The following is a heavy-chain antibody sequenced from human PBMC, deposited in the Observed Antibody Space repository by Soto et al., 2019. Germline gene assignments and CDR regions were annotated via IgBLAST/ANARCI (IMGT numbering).Heavy chain of an antibody. V-gene: IGHV3-23*01. CDR3: AKDLQSLRSFDY. D-gene: IGHD5-12*01. CDR1: GFTFSGYA. Sequence: PGGSLRLSCAASGFTFSGYAISWVRQAPGKGLEWVSVISGSGGNTYYADSVKGRFTISRDNSKNTLYLQMNSLRAEDTAVYYCAKDLQSLRSFDYWGQGTLVTDSS. CDR2: ISGSGGNT. J-gene: IGHJ4*02.